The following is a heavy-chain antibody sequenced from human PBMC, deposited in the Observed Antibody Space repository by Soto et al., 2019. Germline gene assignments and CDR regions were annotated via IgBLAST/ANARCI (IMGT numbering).Heavy chain of an antibody. V-gene: IGHV1-46*03. CDR2: INPSGGST. CDR1: GYTFTSYY. D-gene: IGHD4-17*01. J-gene: IGHJ1*01. CDR3: AIPYGDYPEYFQH. Sequence: ASVKVSCKASGYTFTSYYMHWVRQAPGQGLEWMGIINPSGGSTSYAQKFQGRVTMTRDTSTSTVYMELSGLRSEDTAVYYCAIPYGDYPEYFQHWGQGTLVTVSS.